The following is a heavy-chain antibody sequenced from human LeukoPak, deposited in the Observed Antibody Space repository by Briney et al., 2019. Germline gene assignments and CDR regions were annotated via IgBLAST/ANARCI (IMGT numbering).Heavy chain of an antibody. V-gene: IGHV3-23*01. J-gene: IGHJ6*02. Sequence: GGSLRLSCAASGFTFSSYAMSWIRQAPGKGLEWVSGISGSGGNTYYADSVKGRFTISRDNSKNTLSLQMDSLRAEDTAVYYCAKAILAAAGPYGMGVWGQGTTVTVSS. D-gene: IGHD6-13*01. CDR1: GFTFSSYA. CDR3: AKAILAAAGPYGMGV. CDR2: ISGSGGNT.